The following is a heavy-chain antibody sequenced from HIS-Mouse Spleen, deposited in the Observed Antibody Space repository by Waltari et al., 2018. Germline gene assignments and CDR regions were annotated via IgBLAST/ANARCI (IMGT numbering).Heavy chain of an antibody. CDR3: ARDGGDYYGSGSYYYYYFDY. D-gene: IGHD3-10*01. CDR1: GGAIGCTRYY. J-gene: IGHJ4*02. V-gene: IGHV4-39*07. Sequence: QLQLQESGPGLVQPSETLSLTCTVSGGAIGCTRYYWGWIRPPPGKGVEWIGSIYYSGSTYYNPSLKSRVTISVDTSKNQFSLKLSSVTAADTAVYYCARDGGDYYGSGSYYYYYFDYWGQGTLVTVSS. CDR2: IYYSGST.